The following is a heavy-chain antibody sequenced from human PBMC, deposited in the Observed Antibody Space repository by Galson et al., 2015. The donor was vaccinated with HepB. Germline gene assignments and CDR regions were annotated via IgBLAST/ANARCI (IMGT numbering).Heavy chain of an antibody. Sequence: SLRLSCAASGFTFSSYSMNWVRQAPGKGLEWVSSISSSSYIYYADSVKGRFTISRDNAKNSLHLQMNSLRAEDTAVYYCARVFIAAAVSYYYYGMDVWGQGTTVTVSS. CDR3: ARVFIAAAVSYYYYGMDV. CDR1: GFTFSSYS. V-gene: IGHV3-21*01. CDR2: ISSSSYI. J-gene: IGHJ6*02. D-gene: IGHD6-13*01.